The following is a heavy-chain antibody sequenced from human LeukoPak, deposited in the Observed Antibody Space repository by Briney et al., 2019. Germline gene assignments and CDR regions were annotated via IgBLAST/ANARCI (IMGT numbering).Heavy chain of an antibody. CDR3: ARQTGSGLFILP. Sequence: SETLSLTCVVYGGSFSGYYWSWIRQSPGKGLEWIGEINHSGSTNYNPSLKSRVTISVDTSKNQFSLRLTSVTAADTAVYYCARQTGSGLFILPGGQGTLVTVSS. D-gene: IGHD3/OR15-3a*01. CDR2: INHSGST. CDR1: GGSFSGYY. J-gene: IGHJ4*02. V-gene: IGHV4-34*01.